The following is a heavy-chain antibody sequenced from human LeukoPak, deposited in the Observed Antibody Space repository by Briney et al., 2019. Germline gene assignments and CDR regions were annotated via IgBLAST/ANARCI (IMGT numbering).Heavy chain of an antibody. CDR3: AREIVAEMATIHNLDY. D-gene: IGHD5-24*01. Sequence: GASVKVSCKASGYTFTGYYMHWVRQAPGQGLEWMGWINPNSGGTNYARKFQGRVTMTRDTSISTAYMELSRLRSDDTAVYYCAREIVAEMATIHNLDYWGQGTLVTVSS. CDR1: GYTFTGYY. J-gene: IGHJ4*02. CDR2: INPNSGGT. V-gene: IGHV1-2*02.